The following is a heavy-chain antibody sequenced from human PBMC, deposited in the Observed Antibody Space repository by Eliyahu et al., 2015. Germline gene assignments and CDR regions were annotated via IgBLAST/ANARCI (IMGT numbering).Heavy chain of an antibody. CDR2: IIPIFGTA. J-gene: IGHJ4*02. CDR3: ARDADPYPGAFSIRGGDY. CDR1: GGTFXSYA. D-gene: IGHD4/OR15-4a*01. Sequence: QVQLVQSGAEVKKPGSSVKVSCKASGGTFXSYAISWVRQAPGQGLEWMGGIIPIFGTANYAQKFQGRVTITADESTSTAYMELSSLRSEDTAVYYCARDADPYPGAFSIRGGDYWGQGTLVTVSS. V-gene: IGHV1-69*01.